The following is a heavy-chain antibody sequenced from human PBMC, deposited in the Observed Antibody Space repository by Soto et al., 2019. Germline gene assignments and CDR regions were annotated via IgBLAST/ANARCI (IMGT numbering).Heavy chain of an antibody. CDR1: GYTFTSYG. V-gene: IGHV1-18*01. CDR2: ISTYNGNT. CDR3: ARDRVVPAANFDC. Sequence: APVKVSGKASGYTFTSYGISWVRQAPGQGLEWMGWISTYNGNTNYAQKLQGRVTMTTDTSTSTAYMELRSLRSDDTAVYYCARDRVVPAANFDCWGQGTLVTGSS. D-gene: IGHD2-2*01. J-gene: IGHJ4*02.